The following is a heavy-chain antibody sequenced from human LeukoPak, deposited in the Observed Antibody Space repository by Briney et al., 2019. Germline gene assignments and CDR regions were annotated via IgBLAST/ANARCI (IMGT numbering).Heavy chain of an antibody. Sequence: PSETLSLTCTVSGGSISSYFWGWIRQPPGKGLEWIGTIYYSGSTYYNPSLTSRVTISVDTSKNQFSLKLSSVTAADTAVYYCARAGRGAARPRQDYMDVWGKGTTVTVSS. CDR1: GGSISSYF. CDR3: ARAGRGAARPRQDYMDV. J-gene: IGHJ6*03. V-gene: IGHV4-39*07. D-gene: IGHD6-6*01. CDR2: IYYSGST.